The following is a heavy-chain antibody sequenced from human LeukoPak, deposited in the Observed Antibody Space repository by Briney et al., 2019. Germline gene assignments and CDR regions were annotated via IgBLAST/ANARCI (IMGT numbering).Heavy chain of an antibody. V-gene: IGHV1-18*01. CDR3: ARAIPWFDP. J-gene: IGHJ5*02. CDR2: ISAYNGNT. CDR1: GYTFTSYG. Sequence: GASVKVSCKASGYTFTSYGISWVRQAPGQGLEWMGWISAYNGNTNYAQKLQGRVTMTRDTSTSTVYMELSSLRSEDTAVYYCARAIPWFDPWGQGTLVTVSS.